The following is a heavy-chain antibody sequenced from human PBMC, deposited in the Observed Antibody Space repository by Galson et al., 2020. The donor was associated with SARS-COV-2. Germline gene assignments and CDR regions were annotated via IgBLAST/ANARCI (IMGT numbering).Heavy chain of an antibody. J-gene: IGHJ4*02. CDR3: ATTVVLRFLEWLLPPSQSLDY. V-gene: IGHV1-24*01. CDR2: DGET. Sequence: DGETIYAQKFQGRVTMTEDTSTDTAYMELSSLRSEDTAVYYCATTVVLRFLEWLLPPSQSLDYWGQGTLVTVSS. D-gene: IGHD3-3*01.